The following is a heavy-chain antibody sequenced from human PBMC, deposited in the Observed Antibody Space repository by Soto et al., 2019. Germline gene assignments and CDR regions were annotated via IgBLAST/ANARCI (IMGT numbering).Heavy chain of an antibody. Sequence: GESLKISCKGSGSSFTNYWISWVRQMPGKGLEWMGRIDPSDSYTSYSPSFQGHVTISADKSISTAFLQWSSLKASDTAMYYCARLSQLVHDPWGQGTLVTVSS. CDR2: IDPSDSYT. V-gene: IGHV5-10-1*01. CDR3: ARLSQLVHDP. J-gene: IGHJ5*02. D-gene: IGHD6-13*01. CDR1: GSSFTNYW.